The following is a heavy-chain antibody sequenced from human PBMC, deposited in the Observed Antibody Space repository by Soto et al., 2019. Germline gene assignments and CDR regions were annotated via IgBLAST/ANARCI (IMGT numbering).Heavy chain of an antibody. D-gene: IGHD3-22*01. CDR1: GDSVSSNSAA. V-gene: IGHV6-1*01. CDR3: ARVVGPNSSGYYYVFDY. CDR2: TYYRSKWYN. J-gene: IGHJ4*02. Sequence: PSQTLSLTCAISGDSVSSNSAAWNWIRQSPSRGLEWLGRTYYRSKWYNDYAVSVKSRITINPNTSKNQFSLQLNSVTPEDTAVYYCARVVGPNSSGYYYVFDYWGQGTLVPSPQ.